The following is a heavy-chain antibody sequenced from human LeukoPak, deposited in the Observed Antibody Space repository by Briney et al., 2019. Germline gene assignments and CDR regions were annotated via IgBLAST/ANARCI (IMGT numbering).Heavy chain of an antibody. V-gene: IGHV3-21*01. J-gene: IGHJ5*02. CDR3: ARGADGVSSNSRGWFDP. D-gene: IGHD2-15*01. Sequence: GGSLRLSCAASGFTFSSYSMNWVRQAPGKGLEWVSSISSSSSYIYYADSVKGRFTISRDNAKTSLYLQMNTLRAEDTAVYSCARGADGVSSNSRGWFDPWGQGTLVTVSS. CDR2: ISSSSSYI. CDR1: GFTFSSYS.